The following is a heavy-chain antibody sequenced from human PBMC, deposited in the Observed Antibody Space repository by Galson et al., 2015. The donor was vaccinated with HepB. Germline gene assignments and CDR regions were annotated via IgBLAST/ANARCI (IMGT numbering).Heavy chain of an antibody. V-gene: IGHV1-2*06. D-gene: IGHD1-26*01. CDR2: INPNSGGT. CDR3: ARGKPSIVGAPGDVVDWFDP. Sequence: SVKVSCKASGYTFTGYYTHWVRQAPGQGLEWMGRINPNSGGTNYAQKFQGRVTMTRDTSISTAYMELSRLRSDDTAVYYCARGKPSIVGAPGDVVDWFDPWGQGTLVTVSS. CDR1: GYTFTGYY. J-gene: IGHJ5*02.